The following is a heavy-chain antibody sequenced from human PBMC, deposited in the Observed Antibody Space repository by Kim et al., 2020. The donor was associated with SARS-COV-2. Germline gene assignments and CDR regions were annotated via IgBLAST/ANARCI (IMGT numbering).Heavy chain of an antibody. V-gene: IGHV3-23*01. CDR2: ISGSGGST. CDR1: GFTFSSYA. D-gene: IGHD6-13*01. CDR3: AKDFGGVAAAGHFQH. J-gene: IGHJ1*01. Sequence: GGSLRLSCAASGFTFSSYAMSWVRQAPGKGLEWVSAISGSGGSTYYADSVKGRFTISRDNSKNTLYLQMNSLRAEDMAVYYCAKDFGGVAAAGHFQHWGQGTLVTVSS.